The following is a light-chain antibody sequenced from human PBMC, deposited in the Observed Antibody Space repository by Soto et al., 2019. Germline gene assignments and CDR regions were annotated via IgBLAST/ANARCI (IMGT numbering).Light chain of an antibody. CDR2: GAS. J-gene: IGKJ1*01. Sequence: EIVLTQSPGTLSVSPGERATLSCRASQSVSSKLAWYQQKPGQAPRLLFYGASTGATGIPARFSGSGSETKFTLSNSSLQSEDFAVYYCQQYNNWPGTFGQGTKVEIK. CDR3: QQYNNWPGT. V-gene: IGKV3-15*01. CDR1: QSVSSK.